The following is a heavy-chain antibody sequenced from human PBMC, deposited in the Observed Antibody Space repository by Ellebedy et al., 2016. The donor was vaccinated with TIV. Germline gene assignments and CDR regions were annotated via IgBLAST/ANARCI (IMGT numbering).Heavy chain of an antibody. D-gene: IGHD3-22*01. CDR2: VYYSGST. J-gene: IGHJ4*02. CDR1: GGSISSSSYY. CDR3: AREDYDSSGYYRLY. Sequence: MPSETLSLTCSVSGGSISSSSYYWGWIRQPPGKGLEWIGSVYYSGSTYYSPSLKSRVTISLDTSKNQFSLTLSAVTAADTDVYYCAREDYDSSGYYRLYWGQGTLVIVSS. V-gene: IGHV4-39*07.